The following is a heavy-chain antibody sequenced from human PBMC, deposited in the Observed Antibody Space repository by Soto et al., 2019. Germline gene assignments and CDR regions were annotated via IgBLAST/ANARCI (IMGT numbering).Heavy chain of an antibody. D-gene: IGHD3-3*01. CDR1: GYTFTSYG. J-gene: IGHJ6*02. V-gene: IGHV1-18*01. CDR3: ARGGAFWSGYSTYGIDV. Sequence: QVQLVQSGAEVKKPGASVKVSCKASGYTFTSYGISWVRQAPGQGLEWMGWISAYNGDTNYAPKLQGRVTMTTDTSTSTAYMELRNLRSDATAVYYCARGGAFWSGYSTYGIDVWGLGTTVTVSS. CDR2: ISAYNGDT.